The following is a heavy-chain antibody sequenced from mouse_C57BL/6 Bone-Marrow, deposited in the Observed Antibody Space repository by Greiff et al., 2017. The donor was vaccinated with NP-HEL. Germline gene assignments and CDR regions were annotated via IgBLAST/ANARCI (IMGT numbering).Heavy chain of an antibody. D-gene: IGHD1-1*01. CDR3: ARYGSSYLWYFDV. Sequence: EVKVVESGGDLVKPGGSLKLSCAASGFTFSSYGMSLVRQTPDKRLEWVATISSGGSYPYYPDSVKGRFTISRDNAKNTLYLQMSSLKSEDTAMYYCARYGSSYLWYFDVWGTGTTVTVSS. CDR1: GFTFSSYG. CDR2: ISSGGSYP. V-gene: IGHV5-6*01. J-gene: IGHJ1*03.